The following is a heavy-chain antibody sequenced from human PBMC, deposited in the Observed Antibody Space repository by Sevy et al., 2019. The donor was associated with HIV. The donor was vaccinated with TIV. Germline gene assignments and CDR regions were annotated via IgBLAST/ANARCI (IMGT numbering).Heavy chain of an antibody. CDR3: ARGNAVTTRGYYFES. D-gene: IGHD4-17*01. Sequence: ASVKVSCKASGGTFSNYAINWVRQAPGQGLEWMGGITPFFGTGNYALKFQDRVTITTDESARVAYMELSSLTSEDTAVYYSARGNAVTTRGYYFESWGQGSLVTVSS. J-gene: IGHJ4*02. CDR2: ITPFFGTG. CDR1: GGTFSNYA. V-gene: IGHV1-69*05.